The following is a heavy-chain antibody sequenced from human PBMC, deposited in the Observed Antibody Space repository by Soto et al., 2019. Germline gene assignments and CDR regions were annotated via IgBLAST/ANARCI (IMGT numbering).Heavy chain of an antibody. Sequence: QVHLVQSGAEVKKRGASVKVSCRASCYTFTNFGVTWVRRAPGQGLEWMGWISAYTDTPNYAQKFHGRVTMTIDTSTRTAYMDLRSLTSDDTAVYYCERVIPGVEAWFDPWCHRTLVTVSS. CDR3: ERVIPGVEAWFDP. CDR2: ISAYTDTP. D-gene: IGHD2-2*01. J-gene: IGHJ5*02. CDR1: CYTFTNFG. V-gene: IGHV1-18*01.